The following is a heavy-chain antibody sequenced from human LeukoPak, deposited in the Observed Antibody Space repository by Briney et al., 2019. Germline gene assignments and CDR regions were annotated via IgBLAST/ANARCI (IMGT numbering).Heavy chain of an antibody. V-gene: IGHV3-30*04. CDR2: ISYDGSNK. Sequence: QAGRSLRLSCAASGFTFSSYAMHWVRQAPGKGLEWVAVISYDGSNKYYADSVKGRFTISRDNSKNTLYLQMNSLRAEDTAVYYCARGEYDILTGYCDYWGRGTLVTVSS. CDR1: GFTFSSYA. J-gene: IGHJ4*02. D-gene: IGHD3-9*01. CDR3: ARGEYDILTGYCDY.